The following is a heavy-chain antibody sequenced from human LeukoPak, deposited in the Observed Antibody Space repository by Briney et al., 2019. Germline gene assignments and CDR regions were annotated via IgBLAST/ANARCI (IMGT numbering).Heavy chain of an antibody. CDR2: ISAYNGNT. Sequence: ASVKVSCKASGYTFTSYGISWVRQAPGQGLEWMGWISAYNGNTNYAQKLQGRVTMTTDTSTSTAYMELRSLRSDDTAVYYCARVKYCSGGSGYFAVDYWGQGTLVTVSS. V-gene: IGHV1-18*01. CDR3: ARVKYCSGGSGYFAVDY. J-gene: IGHJ4*02. CDR1: GYTFTSYG. D-gene: IGHD2-15*01.